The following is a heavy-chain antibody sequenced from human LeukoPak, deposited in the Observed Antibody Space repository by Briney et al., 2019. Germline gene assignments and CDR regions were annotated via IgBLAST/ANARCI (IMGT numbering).Heavy chain of an antibody. CDR3: ARDGYGGNSGPYNWFDP. CDR2: ISSSGSTI. Sequence: GGSLRLSCAASGCTFSSYEMNWVRQAPGEGLEWVSYISSSGSTIYYADSVKGRFTISRDNAKNSLYLQMNSLRAEDTAVYYCARDGYGGNSGPYNWFDPWGQGTLVTVSS. CDR1: GCTFSSYE. V-gene: IGHV3-48*03. J-gene: IGHJ5*02. D-gene: IGHD4-23*01.